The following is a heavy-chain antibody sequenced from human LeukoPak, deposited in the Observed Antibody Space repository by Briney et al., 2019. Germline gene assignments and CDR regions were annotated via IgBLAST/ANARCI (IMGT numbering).Heavy chain of an antibody. V-gene: IGHV1-2*02. CDR3: ARDSGTTGEVKFDP. D-gene: IGHD3-10*01. J-gene: IGHJ5*02. CDR1: GYTFTVYY. Sequence: ASVKVSCKASGYTFTVYYMHWVRQAPGQGLEWMGWINPNSGGTNYAQKFQGRVTMTRDTSISTAYMELSRLRSDDTAVYYCARDSGTTGEVKFDPWGQGTLVTVSS. CDR2: INPNSGGT.